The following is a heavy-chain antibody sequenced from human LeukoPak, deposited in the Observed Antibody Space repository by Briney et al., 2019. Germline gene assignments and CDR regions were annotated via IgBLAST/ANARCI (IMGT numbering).Heavy chain of an antibody. V-gene: IGHV5-51*01. D-gene: IGHD1-1*01. J-gene: IGHJ4*02. CDR1: VYNFASYW. CDR3: ARQSKLGTLLD. CDR2: IYPGDSDT. Sequence: GESLKISCKASVYNFASYWIGWVRQMPGKGLEWMGIIYPGDSDTRYSPSFQGQVTISADKSISTAYLQWSSLKASDSAMYYCARQSKLGTLLDWGQGTLVTVSS.